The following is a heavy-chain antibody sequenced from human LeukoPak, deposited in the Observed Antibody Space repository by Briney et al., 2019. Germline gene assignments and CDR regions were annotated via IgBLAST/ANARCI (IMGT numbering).Heavy chain of an antibody. D-gene: IGHD3-10*01. CDR2: INHSGST. V-gene: IGHV4-34*01. CDR3: ARGAWFGELSYGMDV. J-gene: IGHJ6*02. CDR1: GASLSDYY. Sequence: SETLSLTCAVYGASLSDYYWSWIRQPPGKGLEWIGEINHSGSTNYNPSLKSRVTISVDTSKNQFSLKLSSVTAADTAVYYCARGAWFGELSYGMDVWGQGTTVTVSS.